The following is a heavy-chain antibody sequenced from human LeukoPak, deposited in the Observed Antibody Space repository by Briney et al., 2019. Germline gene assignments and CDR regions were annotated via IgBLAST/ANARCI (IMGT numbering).Heavy chain of an antibody. J-gene: IGHJ3*02. Sequence: AASVKFSCKSSGYTFTSYAMHWVRQAPGQRLEWMGWINAGNGNTKYSQKFQGRVTITRDTSASTAYMELSSLRSEDTAVYFCASGSYLDAFDIWGQGTMVTVSS. CDR2: INAGNGNT. D-gene: IGHD1-26*01. V-gene: IGHV1-3*01. CDR3: ASGSYLDAFDI. CDR1: GYTFTSYA.